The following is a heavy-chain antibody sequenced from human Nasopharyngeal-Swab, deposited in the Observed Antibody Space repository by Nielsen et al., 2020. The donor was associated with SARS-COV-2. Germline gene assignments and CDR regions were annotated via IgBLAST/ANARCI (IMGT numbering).Heavy chain of an antibody. CDR1: GGSISSYY. Sequence: SETLSLTCTVSGGSISSYYWRWIRQPPGKGLEWIGYIYYSGSTNYNPSLKSRVTISVDTSKNQFSLKLSSVTAADTAVYYCARAGVGGAFDIWGQGTMVTVSS. V-gene: IGHV4-59*01. CDR3: ARAGVGGAFDI. D-gene: IGHD3-16*01. CDR2: IYYSGST. J-gene: IGHJ3*02.